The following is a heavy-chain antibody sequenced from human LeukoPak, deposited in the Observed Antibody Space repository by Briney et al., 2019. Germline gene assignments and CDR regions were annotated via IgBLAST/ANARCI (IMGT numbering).Heavy chain of an antibody. CDR2: IYYSGSS. J-gene: IGHJ4*02. CDR1: GGSISSGGYY. V-gene: IGHV4-31*03. CDR3: ARGRYHFWSGLLFDY. D-gene: IGHD3-3*01. Sequence: SETLSLTCTVSGGSISSGGYYWSWIRQRPGKGLEWIGYIYYSGSSYYNPSLKSRVTISVYKYKNHLSLNLSSVTSADTAVYYCARGRYHFWSGLLFDYWGQGTLVTVSS.